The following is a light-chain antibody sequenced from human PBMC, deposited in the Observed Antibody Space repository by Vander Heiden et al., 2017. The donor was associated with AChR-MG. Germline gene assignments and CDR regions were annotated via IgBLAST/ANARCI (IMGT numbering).Light chain of an antibody. CDR2: GAS. CDR3: QQSYTTVLT. CDR1: QDINRY. J-gene: IGKJ4*01. Sequence: DILLTQSPSSLSASVGDRVTITCRASQDINRYLTWYQQKPGRAPNVLSSGASLLQSGVPSRFSGSGSGTLFTLTINSLQPEDFATYYCQQSYTTVLTFGGGTKVDIK. V-gene: IGKV1-39*01.